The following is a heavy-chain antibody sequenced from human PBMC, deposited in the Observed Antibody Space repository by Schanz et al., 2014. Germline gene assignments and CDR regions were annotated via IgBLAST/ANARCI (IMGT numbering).Heavy chain of an antibody. J-gene: IGHJ4*02. CDR1: GFTFTDFD. V-gene: IGHV3-13*01. CDR3: AREGERKGMLPYYFDY. D-gene: IGHD2-2*02. Sequence: EVQLVESGGGLIQPGGSLRLSCEASGFTFTDFDMHWVRQGPGKGLEWVSGVGRVGDTYYLDSVKGRFTISRDNAKNSLYLQMNSLRDEDTAVYYCAREGERKGMLPYYFDYWGQGALVTVSS. CDR2: VGRVGDT.